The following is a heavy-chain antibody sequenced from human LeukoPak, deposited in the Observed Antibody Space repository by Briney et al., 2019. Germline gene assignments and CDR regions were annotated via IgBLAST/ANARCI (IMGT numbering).Heavy chain of an antibody. CDR1: GGSISSYY. CDR3: ASSLWSSSRCSYGDYYYMDV. J-gene: IGHJ6*03. Sequence: PSETLSLTCTVSGGSISSYYWSWIWKPPGKGLEWIGYIYYSVSTNYNPSLTSRVTISVDTSKNKFSLKLSSVTAVDTAVYYCASSLWSSSRCSYGDYYYMDVWGKGTTVTVSS. CDR2: IYYSVST. D-gene: IGHD2-2*01. V-gene: IGHV4-59*01.